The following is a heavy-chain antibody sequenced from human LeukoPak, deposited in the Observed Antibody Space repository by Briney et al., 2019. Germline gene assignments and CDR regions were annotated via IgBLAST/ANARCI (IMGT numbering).Heavy chain of an antibody. J-gene: IGHJ6*03. CDR1: GFTFNRHW. D-gene: IGHD6-25*01. CDR3: ARDGTPNYSSGWVYMDV. CDR2: ENPDMSEK. Sequence: GGSLRLSCAASGFTFNRHWMTWVRQAPGKGLEWIANENPDMSEKNYVESVKGRFTISRDKVKNSLYLQMNSLRGDDTAVYYCARDGTPNYSSGWVYMDVWGEGTTVTISS. V-gene: IGHV3-7*01.